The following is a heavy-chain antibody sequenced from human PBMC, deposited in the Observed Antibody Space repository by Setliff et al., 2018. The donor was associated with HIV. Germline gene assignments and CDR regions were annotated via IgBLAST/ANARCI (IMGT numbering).Heavy chain of an antibody. CDR3: ARRGAYGYDYFDY. V-gene: IGHV4-39*07. CDR1: GGSISSGSYY. D-gene: IGHD5-12*01. J-gene: IGHJ4*02. CDR2: IFHSAAT. Sequence: PSETLSLTCTVSGGSISSGSYYWGWIRQPPGKGLEWIGSIFHSAATNYNPSLKSRVTISIDTSKNQFSLKLTSVTAADTAVYYCARRGAYGYDYFDYWGQGKPVTVSS.